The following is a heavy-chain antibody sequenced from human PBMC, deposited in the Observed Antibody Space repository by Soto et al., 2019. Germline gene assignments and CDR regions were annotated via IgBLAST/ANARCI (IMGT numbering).Heavy chain of an antibody. CDR2: IYPGDSDT. Sequence: PGESLKISCKGSGYSFTSYWIGWVRQMPGKGLEWMGIIYPGDSDTRYSPSFQGQVTISADKSISTAYLQWSSLKASDTAMYYCASSYKWGSGWYGVSEVFAIWGQGTMVSVS. CDR1: GYSFTSYW. V-gene: IGHV5-51*01. D-gene: IGHD6-19*01. J-gene: IGHJ3*02. CDR3: ASSYKWGSGWYGVSEVFAI.